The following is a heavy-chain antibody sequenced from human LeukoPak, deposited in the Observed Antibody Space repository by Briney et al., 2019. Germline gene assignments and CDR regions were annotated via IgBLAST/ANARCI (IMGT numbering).Heavy chain of an antibody. V-gene: IGHV1-8*03. CDR1: GYTFTSYD. CDR2: MNPNSGNT. J-gene: IGHJ5*02. Sequence: ASVKVSCKASGYTFTSYDINWVRQATGQGLEWMGWMNPNSGNTGYAQKFQGRVTITRNTSISTAYMELSSLRSEDTAVYYCARGGSVVPAATGLNWFDPWGQGTLVTVSS. D-gene: IGHD2-2*01. CDR3: ARGGSVVPAATGLNWFDP.